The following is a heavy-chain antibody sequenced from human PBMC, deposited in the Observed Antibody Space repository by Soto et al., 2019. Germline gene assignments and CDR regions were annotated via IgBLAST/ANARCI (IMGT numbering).Heavy chain of an antibody. CDR1: GGSISSGGYS. Sequence: QLQLQESGSGLVKPSQTLSLTCAVSGGSISSGGYSWSWIRQPPGKGLEWIGDIYHSGSTYYNPSLTSRVSISVDRANNQFSLKLTSVTAADTAVYYCARSGDYDILTGYLENWFDPLGQGTLVTVSS. CDR2: IYHSGST. CDR3: ARSGDYDILTGYLENWFDP. J-gene: IGHJ5*02. V-gene: IGHV4-30-2*01. D-gene: IGHD3-9*01.